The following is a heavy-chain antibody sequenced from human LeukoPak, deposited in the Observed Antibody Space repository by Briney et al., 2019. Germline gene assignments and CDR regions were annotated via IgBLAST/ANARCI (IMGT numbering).Heavy chain of an antibody. J-gene: IGHJ6*03. CDR2: IYWNGGST. V-gene: IGHV3-20*04. D-gene: IGHD5-12*01. Sequence: GGSLRLSCAASGFTFDDYGMSWVRQAPGKGLEWVSGIYWNGGSTGYADSVKGRFTISRDNAKNSLYLQMNSLRAEDTASYYCARDGGYDLYYYYYYMDVWGKGTTVTVSS. CDR1: GFTFDDYG. CDR3: ARDGGYDLYYYYYYMDV.